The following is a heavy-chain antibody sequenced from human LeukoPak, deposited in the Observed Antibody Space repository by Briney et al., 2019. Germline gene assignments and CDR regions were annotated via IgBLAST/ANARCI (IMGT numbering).Heavy chain of an antibody. V-gene: IGHV3-30*04. D-gene: IGHD4-17*01. CDR1: GFTFSSYA. CDR3: ARGTTVTDYFDY. CDR2: ISYDGSSK. Sequence: PGRSLRLSCAASGFTFSSYAMHWVRQAPGKGLEWVAVISYDGSSKYYADSVKGRFTISRDNSKNTLYLQMNSLRAEDTAVYYCARGTTVTDYFDYWGQGTLVTVSS. J-gene: IGHJ4*02.